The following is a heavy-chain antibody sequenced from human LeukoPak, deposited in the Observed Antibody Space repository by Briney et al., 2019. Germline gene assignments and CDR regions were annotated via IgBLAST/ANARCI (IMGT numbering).Heavy chain of an antibody. Sequence: PGGSLRLSCAASGFTLSSYNMNWVRQAPGKGLEWVSSISSSSSYIYYADSVKGRFTISRDNARNSLYLQMNSLRAEDTAVYYCARERAAAGTGFDYWGQGTLVTVSS. V-gene: IGHV3-21*01. D-gene: IGHD6-13*01. CDR3: ARERAAAGTGFDY. CDR2: ISSSSSYI. J-gene: IGHJ4*02. CDR1: GFTLSSYN.